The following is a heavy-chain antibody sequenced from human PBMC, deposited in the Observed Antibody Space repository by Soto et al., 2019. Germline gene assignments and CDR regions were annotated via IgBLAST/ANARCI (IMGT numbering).Heavy chain of an antibody. CDR1: GGTFSSYA. CDR2: IIPIFGTA. CDR3: ARGRRPYYYGMDV. V-gene: IGHV1-69*13. Sequence: SVKVSCKASGGTFSSYAISWVRQAPGQGLEWMGGIIPIFGTANYARKFQGRVTITADESTSTAYMELSSLRSEDTAVYYCARGRRPYYYGMDVWGQGTTVTVSS. J-gene: IGHJ6*02.